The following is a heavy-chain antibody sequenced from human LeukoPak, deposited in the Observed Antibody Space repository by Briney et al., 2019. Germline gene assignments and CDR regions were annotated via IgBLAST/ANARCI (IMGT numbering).Heavy chain of an antibody. CDR3: ARVAVAGLEVDY. V-gene: IGHV4-30-2*01. CDR1: GGSISSRDYS. Sequence: SQTLSLTCAVSGGSISSRDYSWSWIRLPPGKGLEWIGSVYHGGTTYYNPSLKSRVTISVDTSKNQFSLKLSSVTAADTAVYYCARVAVAGLEVDYWGQGTLVTVSS. D-gene: IGHD6-19*01. J-gene: IGHJ4*02. CDR2: VYHGGTT.